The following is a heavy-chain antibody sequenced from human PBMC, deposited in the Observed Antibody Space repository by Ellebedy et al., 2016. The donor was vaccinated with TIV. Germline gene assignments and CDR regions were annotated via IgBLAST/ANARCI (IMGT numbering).Heavy chain of an antibody. Sequence: AASVKVSCKASGYTFTSYAMHWVRQAPGQRLEWMGWINAGNGYTKYSQKFQGRVTITRDTSASTVYMELNSLRSEDTAVYYCAREKWELHFMHYYYGVDVWGQGTTVTVSS. CDR2: INAGNGYT. J-gene: IGHJ6*02. CDR1: GYTFTSYA. CDR3: AREKWELHFMHYYYGVDV. V-gene: IGHV1-3*01. D-gene: IGHD1-26*01.